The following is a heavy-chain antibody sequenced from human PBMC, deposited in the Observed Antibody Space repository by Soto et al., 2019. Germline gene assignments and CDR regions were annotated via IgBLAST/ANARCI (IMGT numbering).Heavy chain of an antibody. CDR2: IIPIFGTA. CDR3: AYSAGYCSGGSCSNWFDP. CDR1: GGTFSSYA. J-gene: IGHJ5*02. Sequence: QVQLVQSGAEVKKPGSSVKVSCKASGGTFSSYAISWVRQAPGQGLEWMGGIIPIFGTANYAQKFQGRVTITADEPTGACYMELSSRRSEDRAVYYCAYSAGYCSGGSCSNWFDPWGQGTLVTVSS. D-gene: IGHD2-15*01. V-gene: IGHV1-69*12.